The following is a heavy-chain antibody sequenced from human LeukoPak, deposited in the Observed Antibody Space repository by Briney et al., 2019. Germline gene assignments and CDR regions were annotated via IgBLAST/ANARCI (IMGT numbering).Heavy chain of an antibody. V-gene: IGHV3-21*01. CDR2: ISSSSSYI. J-gene: IGHJ4*02. D-gene: IGHD4/OR15-4a*01. CDR1: GFTFSSYS. CDR3: ARRAGAYSHPYDY. Sequence: PGGSLRLSCAASGFTFSSYSMNWVRQDPGKGLERVSSISSSSSYIYYADSVKGRFTISRDNAKNSLYLQMNSLRAVDTAVYYCARRAGAYSHPYDYWGQGTLVTVSS.